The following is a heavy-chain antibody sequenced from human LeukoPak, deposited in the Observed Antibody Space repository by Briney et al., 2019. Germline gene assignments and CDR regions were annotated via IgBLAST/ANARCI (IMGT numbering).Heavy chain of an antibody. D-gene: IGHD2-2*01. CDR2: IYYSGST. CDR3: ARRVVPAALGKAFDI. V-gene: IGHV4-39*01. J-gene: IGHJ3*02. Sequence: SETLSLTCTVSGYSISSSYYWGWIRQPPGKGLEWIGSIYYSGSTYYNPSLKSRVTISVDTSKNQFSLKLSSVTAADTAVYYCARRVVPAALGKAFDIWGQGTMVTVSS. CDR1: GYSISSSYY.